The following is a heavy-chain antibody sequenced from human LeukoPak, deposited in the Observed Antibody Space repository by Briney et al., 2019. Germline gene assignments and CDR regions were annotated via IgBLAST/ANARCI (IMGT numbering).Heavy chain of an antibody. J-gene: IGHJ3*02. CDR3: AKGQQLANDAFDI. Sequence: PGGSLRLSCEASGFTFSNYWMHWVRQAPGKGLVCVSRINSDGTSTNYADSVKGRFTISRDNAKNTLYVQMNSLRAEDMALYYCAKGQQLANDAFDIWGQGTMVTVSS. CDR1: GFTFSNYW. D-gene: IGHD6-13*01. CDR2: INSDGTST. V-gene: IGHV3-74*01.